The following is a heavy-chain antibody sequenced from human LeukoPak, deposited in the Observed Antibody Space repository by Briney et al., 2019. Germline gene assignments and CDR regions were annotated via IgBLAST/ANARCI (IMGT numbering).Heavy chain of an antibody. Sequence: PGGSLRLSCAASGFIFSDYWMHWVRQTPGKGLVWVSRISSDGADIQYADSVRGRFTISRDNAKSTLYLQMNSLRTEDTAVYFCVRNMVRGIVYFDSWGQGTLVTVSS. CDR1: GFIFSDYW. J-gene: IGHJ4*02. D-gene: IGHD3-10*01. V-gene: IGHV3-74*03. CDR2: ISSDGADI. CDR3: VRNMVRGIVYFDS.